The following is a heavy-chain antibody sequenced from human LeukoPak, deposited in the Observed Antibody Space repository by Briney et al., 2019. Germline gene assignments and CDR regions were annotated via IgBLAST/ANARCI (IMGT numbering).Heavy chain of an antibody. V-gene: IGHV3-9*01. CDR1: GFTFDDYA. CDR2: ISWNSGSI. CDR3: AKDKGGYCSSTSCSNDY. Sequence: PGRSLRLSCAASGFTFDDYAMHWVRQAPGKGLEWVSGISWNSGSIGYADSVKGRFTISRDNAKNSLYLQINSLRAEDTALYYCAKDKGGYCSSTSCSNDYWGQGTLVTVSS. J-gene: IGHJ4*02. D-gene: IGHD2-2*01.